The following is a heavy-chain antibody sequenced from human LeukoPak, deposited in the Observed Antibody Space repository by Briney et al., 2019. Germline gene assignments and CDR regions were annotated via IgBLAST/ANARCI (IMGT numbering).Heavy chain of an antibody. CDR2: IIPIFGTA. Sequence: GASVKVSFKASGGTFSSYAISWVRQAPGQELEWMGGIIPIFGTANYAQKFQGRVTITADESTSTAYMELSSLRSEDTAVYYCARGVSPAIVATIQAVGFDYWGQGTLVTVSS. D-gene: IGHD5-12*01. V-gene: IGHV1-69*01. CDR1: GGTFSSYA. J-gene: IGHJ4*02. CDR3: ARGVSPAIVATIQAVGFDY.